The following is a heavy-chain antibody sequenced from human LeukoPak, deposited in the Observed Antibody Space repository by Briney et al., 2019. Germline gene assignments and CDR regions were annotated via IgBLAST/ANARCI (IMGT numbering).Heavy chain of an antibody. V-gene: IGHV4-31*03. Sequence: SETLSLTCTVSGGSISSGGYYWSWIRQHPGKGLEWIGYIYYSGSTYYNPSLKSRVTISVDTSKNQFSLKLSSVTAADTAVYYCARGRSSSWPYWGQGTLVTVSS. J-gene: IGHJ4*02. CDR2: IYYSGST. CDR3: ARGRSSSWPY. D-gene: IGHD6-13*01. CDR1: GGSISSGGYY.